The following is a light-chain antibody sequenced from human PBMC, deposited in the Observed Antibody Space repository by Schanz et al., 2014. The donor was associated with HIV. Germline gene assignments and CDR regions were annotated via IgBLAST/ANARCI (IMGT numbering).Light chain of an antibody. Sequence: EIVLTQSPGTLSLSPGERGTLSCRASQSVSSSYLAWYQQKPGQAPRLLIYGASSRATGIPDRFSGSGSGTDFTLTIIRLEPEDFAVYYCQQYNKWPRVTFGGGTKVEIK. CDR2: GAS. CDR1: QSVSSSY. CDR3: QQYNKWPRVT. V-gene: IGKV3-20*01. J-gene: IGKJ4*01.